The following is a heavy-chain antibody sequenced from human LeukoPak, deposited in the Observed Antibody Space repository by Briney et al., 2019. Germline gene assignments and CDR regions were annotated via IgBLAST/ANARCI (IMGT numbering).Heavy chain of an antibody. Sequence: GESLKISCKVSGYSFTTYWIGWVRQMPGKGLEWMGLINPGDSNTRYSPSFQGQVTISADKSITTAYLQWSSLKASDTAMYYCARQDKGLDVWGQGTTVTVSS. V-gene: IGHV5-51*01. CDR3: ARQDKGLDV. CDR2: INPGDSNT. D-gene: IGHD2-15*01. J-gene: IGHJ6*02. CDR1: GYSFTTYW.